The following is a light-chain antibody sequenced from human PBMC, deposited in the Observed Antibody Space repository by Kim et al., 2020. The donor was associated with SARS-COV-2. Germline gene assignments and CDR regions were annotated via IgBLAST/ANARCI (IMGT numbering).Light chain of an antibody. J-gene: IGLJ3*02. V-gene: IGLV2-23*02. CDR3: CSYTSSNTYM. Sequence: GQSITISCTGTSSDVGSYNHVSWYQQQPGKAPKLMIYEVSKWPSGISDRFSGSKSGNTASLTISGLQAEDEADYYCCSYTSSNTYMFGGGTQLTVL. CDR1: SSDVGSYNH. CDR2: EVS.